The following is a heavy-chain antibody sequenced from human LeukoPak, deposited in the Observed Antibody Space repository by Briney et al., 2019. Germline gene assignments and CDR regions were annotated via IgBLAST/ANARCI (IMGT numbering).Heavy chain of an antibody. Sequence: GGSLRLSCAASGFIFTDYWMNWVRQAPGRGLEWLASVKGDGSATSYVDSVKGRFTISRDNSKNTLYLQMNSLRAEDTAVYYCARDKRLGELSLDFDYWGQGTLVTVSS. CDR2: VKGDGSAT. CDR1: GFIFTDYW. V-gene: IGHV3-7*01. D-gene: IGHD3-16*02. J-gene: IGHJ4*02. CDR3: ARDKRLGELSLDFDY.